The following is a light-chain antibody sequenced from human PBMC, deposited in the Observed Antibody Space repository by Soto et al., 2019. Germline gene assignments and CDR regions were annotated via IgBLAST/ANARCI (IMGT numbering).Light chain of an antibody. CDR3: SSYTSSSTRL. V-gene: IGLV2-14*01. Sequence: QSVLTQPASVSGSPGQSITISCTGSSSDVGGYNYVSWYQQHPGKAPKLMIYDVSNLPSGFSNRFSGSKSGNTASLTISGLQAEDEADYYCSSYTSSSTRLFGTGTKVTVL. CDR2: DVS. J-gene: IGLJ1*01. CDR1: SSDVGGYNY.